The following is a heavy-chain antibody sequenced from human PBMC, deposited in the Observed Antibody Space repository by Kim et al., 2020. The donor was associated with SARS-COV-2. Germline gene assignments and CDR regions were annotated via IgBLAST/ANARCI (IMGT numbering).Heavy chain of an antibody. D-gene: IGHD6-13*01. J-gene: IGHJ3*02. Sequence: ADSVKGRFTISSDNAKNSLYLQMNSLRAEDTAVYYCARVSIAAALHAFDIWGQGTMVTVSS. V-gene: IGHV3-11*01. CDR3: ARVSIAAALHAFDI.